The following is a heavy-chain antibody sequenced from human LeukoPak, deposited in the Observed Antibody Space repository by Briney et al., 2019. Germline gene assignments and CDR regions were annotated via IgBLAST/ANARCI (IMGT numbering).Heavy chain of an antibody. J-gene: IGHJ4*02. Sequence: PSETLSLTCNVSGYSISSGYYWGWIRQPPGKGLEYIGSIFHTGSADYNPSLKSRVTLSVDTSKNQFSLKLNSVTAADTAVYYCVREREKQWLFWGQGTLVPVSS. CDR3: VREREKQWLF. V-gene: IGHV4-38-2*02. CDR1: GYSISSGYY. D-gene: IGHD6-19*01. CDR2: IFHTGSA.